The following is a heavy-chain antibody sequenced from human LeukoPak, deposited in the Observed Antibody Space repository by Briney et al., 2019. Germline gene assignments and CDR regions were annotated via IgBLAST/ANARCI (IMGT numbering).Heavy chain of an antibody. Sequence: SQTLSLTCAIFGDSVSSNSAAWNWIRQSPSRGFEWLGRTYYRSKWYNDYAVSVKSRITINPDTSKNQFSLQLDSVTPEDTAVYYCARTLGVASLDAFDVWGQGTMVTVSS. CDR2: TYYRSKWYN. J-gene: IGHJ3*01. CDR1: GDSVSSNSAA. D-gene: IGHD7-27*01. CDR3: ARTLGVASLDAFDV. V-gene: IGHV6-1*01.